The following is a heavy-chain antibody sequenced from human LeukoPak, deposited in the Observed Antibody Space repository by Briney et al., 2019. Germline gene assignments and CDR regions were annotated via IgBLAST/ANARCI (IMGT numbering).Heavy chain of an antibody. J-gene: IGHJ6*02. Sequence: SETLSLTCTVSGGSISSGGYYWSWIRQHPGKGLEWIGYIYYSGSTYYNPSLKSRVTISVDTSKNQFSLKLSSVTAADTAVYYCARDSDKQANYYYYYGMDVWGQGTTVTVSS. D-gene: IGHD2-15*01. V-gene: IGHV4-31*03. CDR1: GGSISSGGYY. CDR3: ARDSDKQANYYYYYGMDV. CDR2: IYYSGST.